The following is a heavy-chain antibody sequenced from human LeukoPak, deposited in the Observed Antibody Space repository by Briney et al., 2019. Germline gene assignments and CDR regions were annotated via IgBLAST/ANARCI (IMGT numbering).Heavy chain of an antibody. J-gene: IGHJ4*02. V-gene: IGHV1-2*02. Sequence: APVKVSCKASGYTFTGYYMHWVRQAPGQGLEWMGWINPNSGGTNYAQKFQGRVTMTRDTSISTAYMELSRLRSDDTAVYYCARGRMMTLGVTFDYWGQGTLVTVSS. CDR3: ARGRMMTLGVTFDY. CDR2: INPNSGGT. D-gene: IGHD3-3*01. CDR1: GYTFTGYY.